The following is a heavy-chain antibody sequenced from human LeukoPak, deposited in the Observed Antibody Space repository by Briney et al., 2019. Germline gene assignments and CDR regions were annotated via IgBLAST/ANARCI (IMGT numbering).Heavy chain of an antibody. CDR2: ISAYNGNT. Sequence: ASVKVSCKASGYTFTRYGISWVRQAPGQGPEWMGWISAYNGNTNYAQKLQGRVTMTTDTSTSTAYMELRSLRSDDTAVYYCARRDIGGWFDPWGQGTLVTVSS. CDR3: ARRDIGGWFDP. J-gene: IGHJ5*02. V-gene: IGHV1-18*01. CDR1: GYTFTRYG. D-gene: IGHD2-15*01.